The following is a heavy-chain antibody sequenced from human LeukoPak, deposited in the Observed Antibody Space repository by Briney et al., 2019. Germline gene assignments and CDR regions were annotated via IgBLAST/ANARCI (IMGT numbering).Heavy chain of an antibody. CDR2: ISAYNGNT. J-gene: IGHJ6*02. V-gene: IGHV1-18*01. CDR3: AKLGTHCSGGSCYYYYYGMDV. D-gene: IGHD2-15*01. CDR1: GYTFTSYG. Sequence: ASVKVSCKASGYTFTSYGISWVRQAPGQGLEWMGWISAYNGNTNYAQKLQGRVTMTTDTSTSTAYMELRSLRSDDTAVYYCAKLGTHCSGGSCYYYYYGMDVWGQGTTVTVSS.